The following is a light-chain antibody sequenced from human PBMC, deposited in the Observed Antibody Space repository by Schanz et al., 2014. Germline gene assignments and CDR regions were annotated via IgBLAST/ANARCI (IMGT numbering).Light chain of an antibody. Sequence: QSALTQPASVSGSPGQSITISCTGTSSDVGGYNFVSWHQHHPGKAPKLLIHDVSDRFSGVSNRFSGSKSGNTASLTISGLQPEDEADYYCTTYTNTVVFGGGTKLTVL. J-gene: IGLJ2*01. CDR1: SSDVGGYNF. CDR2: DVS. V-gene: IGLV2-14*03. CDR3: TTYTNTVV.